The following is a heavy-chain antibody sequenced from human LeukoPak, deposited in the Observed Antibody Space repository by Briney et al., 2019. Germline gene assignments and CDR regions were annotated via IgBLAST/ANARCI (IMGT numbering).Heavy chain of an antibody. V-gene: IGHV3-33*01. J-gene: IGHJ4*02. CDR3: ARDRGYCRGGRCYSNYFDL. CDR1: GFTFSSFG. CDR2: TWSDGSDY. D-gene: IGHD2-15*01. Sequence: GGPLRLSCAASGFTFSSFGMHWVRQAPGKGLEWVALTWSDGSDYFYPDSVKGRFTISRDNSKNTVYLKMNSLRDEDTAVYFCARDRGYCRGGRCYSNYFDLWGQGTLVTVSS.